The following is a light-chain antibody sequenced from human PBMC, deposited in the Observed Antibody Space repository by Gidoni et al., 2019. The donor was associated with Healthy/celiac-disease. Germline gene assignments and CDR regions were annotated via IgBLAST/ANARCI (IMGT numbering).Light chain of an antibody. CDR2: GAS. J-gene: IGKJ4*01. CDR1: QSVSSSY. Sequence: ELALTQSPGTLSLAPGERATLSCRASQSVSSSYLAWYQQKPGQAPRLLIYGASSRATGIPDRFSGSGSGTDFTITISRLEPEDFAVYFCKRYGSSPLTFGGGTKVEIK. V-gene: IGKV3-20*01. CDR3: KRYGSSPLT.